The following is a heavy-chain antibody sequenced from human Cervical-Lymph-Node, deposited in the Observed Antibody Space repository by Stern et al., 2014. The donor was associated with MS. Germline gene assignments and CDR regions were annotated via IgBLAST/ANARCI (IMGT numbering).Heavy chain of an antibody. D-gene: IGHD3-10*01. V-gene: IGHV4-34*01. J-gene: IGHJ6*02. Sequence: QVQLQQWGAGLLKPSETLSLTCGVHGGSFRGNYWSRIPPPPGEGREWVWGIQFGERTNYNPSLKSRVTISVDTSKNQFPLNLRSVTAADTAVYYCARGHPTYGSGYYYITDVWGQGTTVTVSS. CDR2: IQFGERT. CDR3: ARGHPTYGSGYYYITDV. CDR1: GGSFRGNY.